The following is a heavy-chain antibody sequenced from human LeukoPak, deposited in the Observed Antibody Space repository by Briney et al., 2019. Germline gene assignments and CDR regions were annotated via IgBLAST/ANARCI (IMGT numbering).Heavy chain of an antibody. J-gene: IGHJ4*02. Sequence: SETLSLTCTVSGDSISSGDYYWSWIRQPAGKGLEWIGRISSSGSTNYNPSLKSRVTISVDTSKNQFSLKLSSVTAADTAVYYCARVGVVVVPAATYYFDYWGQGTLVTVSS. CDR3: ARVGVVVVPAATYYFDY. CDR2: ISSSGST. CDR1: GDSISSGDYY. V-gene: IGHV4-61*02. D-gene: IGHD2-2*01.